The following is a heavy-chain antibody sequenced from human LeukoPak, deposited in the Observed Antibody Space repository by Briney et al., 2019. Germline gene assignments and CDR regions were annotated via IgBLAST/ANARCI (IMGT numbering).Heavy chain of an antibody. CDR1: GFTFSSYA. D-gene: IGHD3-3*01. Sequence: GGSLRLSCAASGFTFSSYAMSWVRQAPGMGLEWVSAISGSGGSTYYTDSVKGRFTISRDNSKNTLYLQMNSLRAEDTAVYYCAKAALGITIFGVVIPPFDYWGQGTLVTVSS. CDR2: ISGSGGST. V-gene: IGHV3-23*01. J-gene: IGHJ4*02. CDR3: AKAALGITIFGVVIPPFDY.